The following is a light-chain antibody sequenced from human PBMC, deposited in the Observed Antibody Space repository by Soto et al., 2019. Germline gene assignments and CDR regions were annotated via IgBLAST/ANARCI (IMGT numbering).Light chain of an antibody. CDR2: EVT. CDR1: SSDVGNYNL. CDR3: CSYAGRGTLV. Sequence: QSALTQPASVSGSPGQSITISCTAVSSDVGNYNLFSWYQQPPGKAPKLLIYEVTKRPSGISNRFSGSKSGNTASLTISGLQAEDEGDYHCCSYAGRGTLVFGGGTKVTVL. J-gene: IGLJ2*01. V-gene: IGLV2-23*02.